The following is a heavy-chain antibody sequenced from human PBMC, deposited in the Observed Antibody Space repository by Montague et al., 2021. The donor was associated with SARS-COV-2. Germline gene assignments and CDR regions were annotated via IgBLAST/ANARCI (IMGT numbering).Heavy chain of an antibody. CDR2: IYASGNT. CDR3: ARHLRVTTVTSHMYHYAMDV. Sequence: SETLSLTRTVSGGSISNYYWSWIRQPAGKGLEWIGRIYASGNTNYNPSLKSQVTISADTSKNQVSLKLTSVTAADTAVYYCARHLRVTTVTSHMYHYAMDVWGQGTTVTVSS. CDR1: GGSISNYY. J-gene: IGHJ6*02. V-gene: IGHV4-4*07. D-gene: IGHD4-11*01.